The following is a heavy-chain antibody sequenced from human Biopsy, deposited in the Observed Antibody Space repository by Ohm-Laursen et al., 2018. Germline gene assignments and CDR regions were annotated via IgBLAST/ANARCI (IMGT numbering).Heavy chain of an antibody. J-gene: IGHJ5*02. D-gene: IGHD3-3*01. CDR2: VYNGGIT. CDR1: GASVKTSGYF. V-gene: IGHV4-61*08. CDR3: ARTPRDSFWSGSYKRGLWFDP. Sequence: SETLSLTCSVSGASVKTSGYFWAWIRQRPGKGLEWIGHVYNGGITNYNPSLKSRVTISKDTSKNQFSLQVNSVTAADTAVYYCARTPRDSFWSGSYKRGLWFDPWGQGTLVTVSS.